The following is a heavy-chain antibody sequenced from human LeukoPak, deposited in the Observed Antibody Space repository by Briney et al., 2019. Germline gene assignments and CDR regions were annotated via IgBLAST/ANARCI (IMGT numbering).Heavy chain of an antibody. CDR3: ASRCTNDICYKGYYMDV. Sequence: GSSVTVSCKASRDTFTGYYMHWVGQAPGQGREWMGWINPNSGATHYAQKFQGRVTMTRGTSINTVNMELSRLRSDDTAVYYCASRCTNDICYKGYYMDVWGKGTTVTVSS. V-gene: IGHV1-2*02. CDR2: INPNSGAT. D-gene: IGHD2-8*01. J-gene: IGHJ6*03. CDR1: RDTFTGYY.